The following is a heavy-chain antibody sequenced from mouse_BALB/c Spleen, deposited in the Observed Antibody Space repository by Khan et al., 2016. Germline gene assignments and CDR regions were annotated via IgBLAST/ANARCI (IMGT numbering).Heavy chain of an antibody. Sequence: QVQLKQSGAELVKPGASVNLSCKASVYTFTSYWMHWVKQRPGQGLEWIGEINPSNGRTNYNEKFKSKATLTVDKSSSTAYMQLSSLTSEDSAVYYCARTGLRAWFAYWGQGILVTVSA. D-gene: IGHD1-1*01. V-gene: IGHV1S81*02. CDR3: ARTGLRAWFAY. CDR1: VYTFTSYW. J-gene: IGHJ3*01. CDR2: INPSNGRT.